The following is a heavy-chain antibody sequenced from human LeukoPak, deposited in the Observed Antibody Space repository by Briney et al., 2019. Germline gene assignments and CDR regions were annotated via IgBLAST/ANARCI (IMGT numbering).Heavy chain of an antibody. CDR1: GFTFSSYG. J-gene: IGHJ3*02. Sequence: GGSLRLSCAASGFTFSSYGMHWVRQAPGKGLEWVAFIRYDGSNKYYADSVKGRFTISRDNAKNSLYLQMDSLRAEDTAVYYCARGDGLLTEYIDAFDIWGQGAMVTVSS. CDR3: ARGDGLLTEYIDAFDI. V-gene: IGHV3-30*02. CDR2: IRYDGSNK. D-gene: IGHD3-9*01.